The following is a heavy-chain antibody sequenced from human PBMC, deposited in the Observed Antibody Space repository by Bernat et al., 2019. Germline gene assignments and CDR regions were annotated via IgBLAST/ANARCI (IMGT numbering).Heavy chain of an antibody. J-gene: IGHJ4*02. D-gene: IGHD3-10*01. CDR2: ISGSGGST. Sequence: EVQLVESGGGLVQPGGSLRLSCAASGFTFSSYAMSWVRQAPGKGLEWVSAISGSGGSTYYADSVKGRLTISRDNSKNTLYLQMNSLRAEDTAVYYCAKAENRLWFMELGIDYWGQGTLVTVSS. V-gene: IGHV3-23*04. CDR1: GFTFSSYA. CDR3: AKAENRLWFMELGIDY.